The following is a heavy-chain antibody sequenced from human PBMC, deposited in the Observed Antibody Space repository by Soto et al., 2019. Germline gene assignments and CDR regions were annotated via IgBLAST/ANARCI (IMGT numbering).Heavy chain of an antibody. D-gene: IGHD5-12*01. V-gene: IGHV4-34*01. Sequence: QVQLQQWGAGLLKPSETLSLTCAVYGGSFSGYYWSWIRQPPGKGLEWIGEINHSGSTNYNPSLKSRVTISVDTSKSQFSLQLGSVTAADAAVYYGAIGPWLRSPHAFEIWGQGTMVTVSS. CDR1: GGSFSGYY. CDR3: AIGPWLRSPHAFEI. J-gene: IGHJ3*02. CDR2: INHSGST.